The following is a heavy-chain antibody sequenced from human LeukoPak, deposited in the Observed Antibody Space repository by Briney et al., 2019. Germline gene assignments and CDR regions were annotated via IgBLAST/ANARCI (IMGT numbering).Heavy chain of an antibody. Sequence: PSETLSLTCAVYGGSFSGYYWSWIRQPPGKGLEWIGEINHSGSINYNPSLKSRVTISVDTSKNQFSLKLSSVTAADTAVYYCASSGTNWFDPWGQGTLVTVSS. V-gene: IGHV4-34*01. CDR1: GGSFSGYY. CDR2: INHSGSI. D-gene: IGHD1-1*01. J-gene: IGHJ5*02. CDR3: ASSGTNWFDP.